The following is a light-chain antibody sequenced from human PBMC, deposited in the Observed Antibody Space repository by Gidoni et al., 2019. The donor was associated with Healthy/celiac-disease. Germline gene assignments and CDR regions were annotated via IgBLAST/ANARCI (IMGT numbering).Light chain of an antibody. J-gene: IGKJ3*01. Sequence: IQITPSSSTLSASVGDRVTITCRASQSISSWLAWYQQKPGKAPKLLIYKASSLESGVPSRFSGSGSGTEFTLTISSLQPDDFATYYCQQYNSYPFTFXPXTKVDIK. CDR2: KAS. CDR1: QSISSW. V-gene: IGKV1-5*03. CDR3: QQYNSYPFT.